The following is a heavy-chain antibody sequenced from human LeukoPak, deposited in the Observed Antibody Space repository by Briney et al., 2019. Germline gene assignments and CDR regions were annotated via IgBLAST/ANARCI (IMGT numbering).Heavy chain of an antibody. CDR2: INTDSGNP. CDR1: GYSFNSQG. Sequence: ASVKVSCKASGYSFNSQGMNWVRQAPGQGLEWMGWINTDSGNPTYAQGFTGRFVFSLDSSVSTAYLQISNLMPEDTAKHYCAREILRFYIWGPGTMVIVSS. J-gene: IGHJ3*02. V-gene: IGHV7-4-1*02. CDR3: AREILRFYI.